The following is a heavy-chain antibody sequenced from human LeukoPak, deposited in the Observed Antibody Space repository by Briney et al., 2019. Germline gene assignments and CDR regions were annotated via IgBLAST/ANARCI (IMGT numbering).Heavy chain of an antibody. Sequence: GGSLRLSCLTSGFSLSTYGMHWVRQAPGKGLEGVAYLRYDGTNEYYADSVRGRFTLSRDISKNTLYLHMNSLRGDDTAVYYCARGIRWFGELLWDYYYYYGMDVWGQGTTVTVSS. CDR1: GFSLSTYG. D-gene: IGHD3-10*01. V-gene: IGHV3-30*02. CDR2: LRYDGTNE. CDR3: ARGIRWFGELLWDYYYYYGMDV. J-gene: IGHJ6*02.